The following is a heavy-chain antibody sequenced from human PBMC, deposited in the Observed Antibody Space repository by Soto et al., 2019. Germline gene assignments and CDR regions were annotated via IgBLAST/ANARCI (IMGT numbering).Heavy chain of an antibody. Sequence: SETLSLTCSVSGYSINSDKYYWGWILQPPGKGLEWIGSIYFRGNTYYNPSLQTQDTISLDKSKSQFFLKLNSVTAADSAVYFCARLEGMATISYYFEFWGQGALVTVSS. CDR1: GYSINSDKYY. J-gene: IGHJ4*02. CDR2: IYFRGNT. V-gene: IGHV4-39*01. CDR3: ARLEGMATISYYFEF. D-gene: IGHD2-8*01.